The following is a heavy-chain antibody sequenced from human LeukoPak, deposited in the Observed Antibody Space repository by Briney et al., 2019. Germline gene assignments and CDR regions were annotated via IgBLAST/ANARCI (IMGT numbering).Heavy chain of an antibody. V-gene: IGHV4-34*01. J-gene: IGHJ3*02. CDR2: INHSGST. Sequence: SETLSLTCAVYGGSFSGYYSSWIRQPPGKGLEWIGEINHSGSTNYNPSLKSRVTISVDTSKNQFSLKLSSVTAADTAVYYCARGGRAAAADAFDIWGQGTMVTVSS. CDR1: GGSFSGYY. CDR3: ARGGRAAAADAFDI. D-gene: IGHD6-13*01.